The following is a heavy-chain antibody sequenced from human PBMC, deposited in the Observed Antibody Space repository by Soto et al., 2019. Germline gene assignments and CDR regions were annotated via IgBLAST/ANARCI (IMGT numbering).Heavy chain of an antibody. CDR3: AALSGSYREEFDY. J-gene: IGHJ4*02. D-gene: IGHD1-26*01. CDR2: IVVGSGNT. CDR1: GFTFTSSA. Sequence: ASVKVSCKASGFTFTSSAVQWVRQARGQRLEWIGWIVVGSGNTNYAQKFQERVTITRDMSTSTAYMELSSLGSEDTAVYYCAALSGSYREEFDYWGQGTLVTVSS. V-gene: IGHV1-58*01.